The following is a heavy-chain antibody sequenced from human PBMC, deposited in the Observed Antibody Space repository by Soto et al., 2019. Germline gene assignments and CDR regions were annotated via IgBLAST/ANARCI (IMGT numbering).Heavy chain of an antibody. CDR1: GFTVSNNY. CDR2: IYSGGAI. V-gene: IGHV3-66*01. D-gene: IGHD3-3*01. Sequence: EVQLVESGGGLVQPGGSLRLSCAASGFTVSNNYMGWVRQAPGKGLEWVSLIYSGGAIYYADSVRGRFTISRDNSRNMVYLQKSSLGDEDTAVYYCKGGFGVNRSWGQGTLVTVSS. J-gene: IGHJ5*02. CDR3: KGGFGVNRS.